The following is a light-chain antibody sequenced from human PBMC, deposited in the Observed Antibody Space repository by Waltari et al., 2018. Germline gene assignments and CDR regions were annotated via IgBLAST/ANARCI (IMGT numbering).Light chain of an antibody. J-gene: IGKJ2*01. Sequence: EIVMTQSPLSLSVTPGEPASIPCRLSQSLRHLNGYNYLDWYLQKPGQSPKPLIYLGSSRASGVPGRFTGSGSGTDFTLLISRVEADDVGVYYCMQARQTPFTFGQGTKLEI. V-gene: IGKV2-28*01. CDR2: LGS. CDR3: MQARQTPFT. CDR1: QSLRHLNGYNY.